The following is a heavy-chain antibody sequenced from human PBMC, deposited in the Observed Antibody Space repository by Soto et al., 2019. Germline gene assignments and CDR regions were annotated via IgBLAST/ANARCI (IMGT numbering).Heavy chain of an antibody. CDR1: GFTFSSHS. V-gene: IGHV3-30*18. CDR3: GKDRKEDAFWSGYYTYNGMDV. Sequence: QEQLVESGGGVVQPGRSLRLSCAASGFTFSSHSLHWVRQAPGKGLEWVALISYDGRKKYYADSVKGRFTISRDYSRNTLYLEMNSPRTEDTAIYYCGKDRKEDAFWSGYYTYNGMDVWGQGTTVTVSS. J-gene: IGHJ6*02. CDR2: ISYDGRKK. D-gene: IGHD3-3*01.